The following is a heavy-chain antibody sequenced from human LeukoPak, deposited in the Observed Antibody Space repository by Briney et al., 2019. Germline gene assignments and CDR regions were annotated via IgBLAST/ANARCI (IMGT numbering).Heavy chain of an antibody. CDR3: AKGAEIDH. Sequence: GESLRLSCAASGFTFNNFPMSWVRHAPGKGPEWLSAMTGPADTTYYAESVKGRFTISRDYSKSMVYLQMNSLRVEDTAIYYCAKGAEIDHWGQGTLVTVSS. CDR1: GFTFNNFP. J-gene: IGHJ4*02. V-gene: IGHV3-23*01. CDR2: MTGPADTT.